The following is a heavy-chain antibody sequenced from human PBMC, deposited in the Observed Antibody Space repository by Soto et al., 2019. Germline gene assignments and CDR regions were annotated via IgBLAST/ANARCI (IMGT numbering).Heavy chain of an antibody. Sequence: GGSLRLSCAASGFTFSSYAMSWVRQAPGKGLEWVSSISGTGGTTFSADSVKGRFTISRDNSKNTLYLQMNSLRAEDTAVYYCARDLIGVFGVVKWSDVNWFGPWGQGTLVTVSS. CDR3: ARDLIGVFGVVKWSDVNWFGP. J-gene: IGHJ5*02. V-gene: IGHV3-23*01. D-gene: IGHD3-3*01. CDR1: GFTFSSYA. CDR2: ISGTGGTT.